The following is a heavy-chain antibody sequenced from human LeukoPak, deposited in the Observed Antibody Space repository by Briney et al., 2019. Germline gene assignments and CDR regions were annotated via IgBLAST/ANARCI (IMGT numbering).Heavy chain of an antibody. CDR2: ISSDSSYI. CDR1: GVNFNTYT. V-gene: IGHV3-21*01. J-gene: IGHJ4*02. D-gene: IGHD4-17*01. Sequence: PGGSLRLSCAASGVNFNTYTMNWVRQAPGKGLEWVSSISSDSSYIYYADAVHGRFTVSRDNAKYSLYLQMNSLRAEDTAVYYCVRGSYGAYDYWGQGTLVTVSS. CDR3: VRGSYGAYDY.